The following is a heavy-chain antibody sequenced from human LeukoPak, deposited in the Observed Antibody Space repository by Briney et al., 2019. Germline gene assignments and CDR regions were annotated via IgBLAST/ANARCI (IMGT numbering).Heavy chain of an antibody. D-gene: IGHD2-8*01. CDR3: TTRYCTNGVCARDY. V-gene: IGHV3-15*01. J-gene: IGHJ4*02. Sequence: GGSLRLSCAASGFTFGNAWMSWVRQAPGKGLEWVGRIKSKTDGGTTDYAAPVKGRFTISRDDSKNTLYLQMNSLKTEDTAVSYCTTRYCTNGVCARDYWGQGTLVTVSS. CDR1: GFTFGNAW. CDR2: IKSKTDGGTT.